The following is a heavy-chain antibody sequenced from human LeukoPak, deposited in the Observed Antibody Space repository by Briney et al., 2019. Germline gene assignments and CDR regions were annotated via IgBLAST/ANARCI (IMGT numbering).Heavy chain of an antibody. Sequence: SETLSLTCAVYGGSFSGYYWSWVRQPPGKGLEWIGEINHSGSTNYNPSLKSRVTISVDTSKNQFSLKLSSVTAADTAVYYCARGLNFDYWGQGALVTVSS. J-gene: IGHJ4*02. CDR3: ARGLNFDY. V-gene: IGHV4-34*01. CDR2: INHSGST. CDR1: GGSFSGYY.